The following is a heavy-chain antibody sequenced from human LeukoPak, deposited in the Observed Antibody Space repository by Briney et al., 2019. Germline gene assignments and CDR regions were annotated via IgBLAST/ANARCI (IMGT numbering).Heavy chain of an antibody. J-gene: IGHJ6*02. CDR2: INHSGST. V-gene: IGHV4-34*01. Sequence: SETLSLTCAVYGGSFSGYYWSWVRQPPGKGLEWIGEINHSGSTNYNPSLKSRVTMSVDTSKNQFSLNLRSVTAADTAIYYCARDRVDSSGYYYYYGIDVWGQGTAVTVSS. D-gene: IGHD3-22*01. CDR3: ARDRVDSSGYYYYYGIDV. CDR1: GGSFSGYY.